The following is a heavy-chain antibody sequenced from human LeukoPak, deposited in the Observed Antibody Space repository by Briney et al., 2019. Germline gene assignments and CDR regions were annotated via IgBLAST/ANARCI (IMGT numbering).Heavy chain of an antibody. CDR2: IYPGDLDP. CDR3: PRRERVGPRDYGGTNHYFGY. V-gene: IGHV5-51*01. D-gene: IGHD4-23*01. CDR1: GYSFTSYW. J-gene: IGHJ4*02. Sequence: GESLKISCKGSGYSFTSYWIGWVRQMPGKGPEWMGIIYPGDLDPKYSTSFQGQVPISADQSINPPHLQWRSLKASDTAMYYCPRRERVGPRDYGGTNHYFGYWAREPWSPSPQ.